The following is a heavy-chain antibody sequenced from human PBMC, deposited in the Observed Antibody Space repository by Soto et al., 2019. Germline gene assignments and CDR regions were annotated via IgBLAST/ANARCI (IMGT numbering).Heavy chain of an antibody. CDR2: INHSGST. V-gene: IGHV4-34*01. J-gene: IGHJ5*02. Sequence: SETLSLTCAVYGGSFSGYHWSWIRQPPGKGLEWIGEINHSGSTNYNPSLKSRVTISVDTSKNQFSLKLSSVTAADTAVYYCARGGAAAGNSLNNWFDPWGQGTLVTVSS. CDR3: ARGGAAAGNSLNNWFDP. D-gene: IGHD6-13*01. CDR1: GGSFSGYH.